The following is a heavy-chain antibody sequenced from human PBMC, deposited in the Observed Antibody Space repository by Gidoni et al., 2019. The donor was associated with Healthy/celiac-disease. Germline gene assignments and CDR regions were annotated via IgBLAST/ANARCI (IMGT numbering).Heavy chain of an antibody. D-gene: IGHD2-21*02. CDR1: GGSFSGYY. CDR3: VRWIVVVTNNWFDP. J-gene: IGHJ5*02. V-gene: IGHV4-34*01. CDR2: INHSGST. Sequence: QVQLQQWGAGLLKPSETLSITCAAYGGSFSGYYWSWIRQPPGKGLEWIGEINHSGSTNYNPSLKSRVTISVDTSKNQFSLKLSSVTAADTAVYYCVRWIVVVTNNWFDPWGQGTLVTVSS.